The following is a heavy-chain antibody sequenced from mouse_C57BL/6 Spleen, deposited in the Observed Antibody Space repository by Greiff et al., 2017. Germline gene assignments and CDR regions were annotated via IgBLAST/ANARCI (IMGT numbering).Heavy chain of an antibody. D-gene: IGHD3-2*02. CDR1: GYSFTSYY. V-gene: IGHV1-66*01. CDR2: IYPGSGNT. CDR3: ARPNSSGMDY. Sequence: VQLQQSGPELVKPGASVKISCKASGYSFTSYYIHWVKQRPGQGLEWIGWIYPGSGNTKYNEKFKGKATLTADTSSSTAYMQLSSLTSEDSAVYYCARPNSSGMDYWGQGTSVTVSS. J-gene: IGHJ4*01.